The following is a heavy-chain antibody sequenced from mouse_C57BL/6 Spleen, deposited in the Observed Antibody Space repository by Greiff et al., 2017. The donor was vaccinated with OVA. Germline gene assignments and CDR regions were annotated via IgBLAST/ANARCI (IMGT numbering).Heavy chain of an antibody. J-gene: IGHJ4*01. Sequence: EVKLMESGGGLVKPGGSLKLSCAASGFTFSSYAMSWVRQTPEKRLEWVATISDGGSYTYYPDNVKGRFTISRDNAKNNLYLQMSHLKSEDTAMYYCARAQYYDPDYYAMDYWGQGTSVTVSS. CDR1: GFTFSSYA. V-gene: IGHV5-4*03. CDR2: ISDGGSYT. CDR3: ARAQYYDPDYYAMDY. D-gene: IGHD2-4*01.